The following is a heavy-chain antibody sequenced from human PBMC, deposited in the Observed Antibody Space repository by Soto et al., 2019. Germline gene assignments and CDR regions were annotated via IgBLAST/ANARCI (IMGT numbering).Heavy chain of an antibody. Sequence: GGSLRLSCAASGFTFGNAWMSWVRQAPGKGLEWVGRIKSKTDGGTTDYAAPVKGRFTISRDDSKNTLYLQMNSLKTEDTAVYYCTTLGYCSSTSCYQDYYYYMDVWGKGTTVTVSS. J-gene: IGHJ6*03. CDR2: IKSKTDGGTT. D-gene: IGHD2-2*01. CDR1: GFTFGNAW. V-gene: IGHV3-15*01. CDR3: TTLGYCSSTSCYQDYYYYMDV.